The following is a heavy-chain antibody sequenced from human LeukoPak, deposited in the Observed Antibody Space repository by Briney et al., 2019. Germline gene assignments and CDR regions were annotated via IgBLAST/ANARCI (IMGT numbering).Heavy chain of an antibody. Sequence: GRSLRLSCAASGFTFSNYGMHWVRQVPGKGLEWVAAIWFDGIRKYYADSVKGRLTISRDNSKNTLYLQMNSLRAEDTAVYYCARDLEDSSPFGAFDMWGQGTMVTVSS. CDR1: GFTFSNYG. J-gene: IGHJ3*02. CDR2: IWFDGIRK. V-gene: IGHV3-33*08. CDR3: ARDLEDSSPFGAFDM. D-gene: IGHD3-22*01.